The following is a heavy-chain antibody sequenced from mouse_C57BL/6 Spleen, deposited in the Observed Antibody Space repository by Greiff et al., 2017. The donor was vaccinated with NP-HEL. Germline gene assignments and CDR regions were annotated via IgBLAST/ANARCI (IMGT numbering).Heavy chain of an antibody. CDR3: ARMGRGYAMDY. Sequence: QVQLQQPGAELVMPGASVKLSCKASGYTFTSYWMHWVKQRPGQGLEWIGEIDPSDSYTNYNQKFKGKSTLTVDKSSSTAYMQLSSLTSEDSAVDYCARMGRGYAMDYWGQGTSVTVSS. J-gene: IGHJ4*01. CDR1: GYTFTSYW. V-gene: IGHV1-69*01. CDR2: IDPSDSYT.